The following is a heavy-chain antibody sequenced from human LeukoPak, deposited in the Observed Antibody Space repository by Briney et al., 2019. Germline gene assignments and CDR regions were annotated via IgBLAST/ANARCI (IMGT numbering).Heavy chain of an antibody. D-gene: IGHD5-12*01. V-gene: IGHV3-7*01. CDR3: ARDHSGYEYGSFTYHYQYMDV. CDR1: GFTFSSYW. CDR2: IKQDGSEK. J-gene: IGHJ6*03. Sequence: GGSLRLSCAASGFTFSSYWISWVRQAPGKGLEWVANIKQDGSEKYCVDSVKGRFTISRDNAKNSMYLQMNSLRADDTAVYYCARDHSGYEYGSFTYHYQYMDVWGKGTTVTVSS.